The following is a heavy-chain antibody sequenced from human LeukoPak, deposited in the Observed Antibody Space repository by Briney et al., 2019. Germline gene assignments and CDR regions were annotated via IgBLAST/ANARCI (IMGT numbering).Heavy chain of an antibody. J-gene: IGHJ4*02. CDR3: AKSRLGIGYGSTWYPGDY. V-gene: IGHV3-23*01. CDR1: GFTFSSYA. D-gene: IGHD6-13*01. Sequence: GGSLRLSCAASGFTFSSYAMSWVRQAPGKGLEWVSAISTSGDSSYYADSVKGRFTISRDNSRSTLYLQMNSLRAEDTAVYYCAKSRLGIGYGSTWYPGDYWGQGTLVTVSS. CDR2: ISTSGDSS.